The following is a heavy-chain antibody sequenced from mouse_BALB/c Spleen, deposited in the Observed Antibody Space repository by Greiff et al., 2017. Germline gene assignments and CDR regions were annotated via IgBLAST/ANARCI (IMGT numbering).Heavy chain of an antibody. Sequence: VKLVESGAELARPGASVKLSCKASGYTFTDYYINWVKQRTGQGLEWIGEIYPGSGNTYYNEKFKGKATLTADKSSSTAYMQLSSLTSEDSAVYFCARGGGTGPFAYWGQGTLVTVSA. D-gene: IGHD4-1*01. CDR2: IYPGSGNT. CDR1: GYTFTDYY. V-gene: IGHV1-77*01. J-gene: IGHJ3*01. CDR3: ARGGGTGPFAY.